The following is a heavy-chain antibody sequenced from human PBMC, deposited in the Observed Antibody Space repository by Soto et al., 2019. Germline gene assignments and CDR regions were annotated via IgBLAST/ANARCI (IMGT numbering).Heavy chain of an antibody. CDR1: GGTFSSYA. CDR2: IIPIFGTA. J-gene: IGHJ6*02. CDR3: ARSPYDFWSGYCLPYYYYGMDV. V-gene: IGHV1-69*13. D-gene: IGHD3-3*01. Sequence: SVKVSCKASGGTFSSYAISWVRQAPGQGLEWMGGIIPIFGTANYAQKFQGRVTITADESTSTAYMELSSLRSEDTAVYYCARSPYDFWSGYCLPYYYYGMDVWGQGTTVTVSS.